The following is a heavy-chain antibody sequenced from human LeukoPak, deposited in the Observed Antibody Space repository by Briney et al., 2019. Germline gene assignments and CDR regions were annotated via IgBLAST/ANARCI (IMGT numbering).Heavy chain of an antibody. CDR1: GGSISSGDYY. CDR2: IYYSGST. Sequence: PSGTLSLTCTVSGGSISSGDYYWSWIRQPPGKGLEWIGYIYYSGSTYYNPSLKSRVTISVDTSKNQFSLKLSSVTAADTAVYYCARSLLDYYDSSGHYAFDIWGQGTMVTVSS. V-gene: IGHV4-30-4*01. D-gene: IGHD3-22*01. CDR3: ARSLLDYYDSSGHYAFDI. J-gene: IGHJ3*02.